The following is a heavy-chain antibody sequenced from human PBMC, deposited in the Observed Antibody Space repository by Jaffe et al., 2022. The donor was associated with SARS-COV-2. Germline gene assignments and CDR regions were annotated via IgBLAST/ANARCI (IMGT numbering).Heavy chain of an antibody. CDR2: IYYSGST. J-gene: IGHJ4*02. CDR3: ARVRVDTASFDY. CDR1: GGSISSYY. D-gene: IGHD5-18*01. V-gene: IGHV4-59*01. Sequence: QVQLQESGPGLVKPSETLSLTCTVSGGSISSYYWSWIRQPPGKGLEWIGYIYYSGSTNYNPSLKSRVTISVDTSKNQFSLKLSSVTAADTAVYYCARVRVDTASFDYWGQGTLVTVSS.